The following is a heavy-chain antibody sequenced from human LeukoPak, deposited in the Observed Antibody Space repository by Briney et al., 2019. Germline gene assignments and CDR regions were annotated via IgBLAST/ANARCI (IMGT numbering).Heavy chain of an antibody. J-gene: IGHJ4*02. CDR1: GGSISSYY. V-gene: IGHV4-59*08. Sequence: PSETLSLTCTVSGGSISSYYWSWIRQPPGKGLEWIGYIYYSGSTNYNPSLKSRVTISVDTSKNQFSLKLSSVTAADTAVYYCARGNGLLWFGELSPFDYWGQGTLVTVSS. CDR3: ARGNGLLWFGELSPFDY. CDR2: IYYSGST. D-gene: IGHD3-10*01.